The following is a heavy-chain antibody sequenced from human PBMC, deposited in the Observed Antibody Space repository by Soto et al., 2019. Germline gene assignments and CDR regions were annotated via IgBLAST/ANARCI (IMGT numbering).Heavy chain of an antibody. CDR3: ARARFYDILTGPKDYYYGMDV. J-gene: IGHJ6*02. CDR1: GYTFTTYG. Sequence: WASVKVSCKGSGYTFTTYGITWVRQAPGQGLEWMGWINPYNGDTNYAQKFWGRVTMTTDTSTSTAYMEVRSLTSDDTAVYYCARARFYDILTGPKDYYYGMDVWGQGTTVTVSS. V-gene: IGHV1-18*01. D-gene: IGHD3-9*01. CDR2: INPYNGDT.